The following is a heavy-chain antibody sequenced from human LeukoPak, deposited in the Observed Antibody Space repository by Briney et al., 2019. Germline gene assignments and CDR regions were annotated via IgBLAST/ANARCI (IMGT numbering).Heavy chain of an antibody. CDR1: GFTFSSYS. CDR3: ARDSSSWYYFDY. D-gene: IGHD6-13*01. CDR2: ISSSSSYI. Sequence: GGSLRLSCAASGFTFSSYSMNWVRQAPGKGLEWVSSISSSSSYIYYANSVKGRFTISRDNAKNSLYLQMNSLRAEDTAVYYCARDSSSWYYFDYWGQGTLVTVSS. V-gene: IGHV3-21*01. J-gene: IGHJ4*02.